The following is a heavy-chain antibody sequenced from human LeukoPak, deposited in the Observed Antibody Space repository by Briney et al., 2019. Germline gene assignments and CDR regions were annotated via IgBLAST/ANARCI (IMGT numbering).Heavy chain of an antibody. D-gene: IGHD4-11*01. CDR2: IYYSGST. V-gene: IGHV4-38-2*02. Sequence: SETLSLTCTVSGYSISSGYYWGWIRQPPGKGLEWIGSIYYSGSTYYNPSLKSRVTISVDTSKNQFSLKLSSVTAADTAVYYCARETTVCWFDPWGQGTLVTVSS. CDR1: GYSISSGYY. J-gene: IGHJ5*02. CDR3: ARETTVCWFDP.